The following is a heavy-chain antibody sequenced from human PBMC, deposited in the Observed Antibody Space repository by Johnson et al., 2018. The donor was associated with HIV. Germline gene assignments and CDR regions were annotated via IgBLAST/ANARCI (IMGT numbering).Heavy chain of an antibody. CDR2: IRYDGSNK. Sequence: QVQLVESGGGVVQPGRSLRLSCAASGFTFSSYGMHWVRQAPGKGLEWVAFIRYDGSNKYYADSVRGRFTISRDNSKNTLYLQMNSLRAEDTAVYYCAKDLIAARRGCDAFDIWGQGTMVTVSS. V-gene: IGHV3-30*02. D-gene: IGHD6-6*01. CDR3: AKDLIAARRGCDAFDI. J-gene: IGHJ3*02. CDR1: GFTFSSYG.